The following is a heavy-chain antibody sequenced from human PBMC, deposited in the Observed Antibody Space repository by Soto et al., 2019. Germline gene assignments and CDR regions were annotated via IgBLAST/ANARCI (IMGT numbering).Heavy chain of an antibody. J-gene: IGHJ6*02. CDR3: ARVVPAAMYYYYGMDV. CDR1: GFTYSTYT. V-gene: IGHV3-30*03. CDR2: LSYDGSNK. D-gene: IGHD2-2*01. Sequence: GGSLRLSCAASGFTYSTYTMHWVRQAPGKGLEWVAVLSYDGSNKYYADSVKGRFTISRDNSKNTLYLQMNSLRAEDTAVYYCARVVPAAMYYYYGMDVWGQGTTVTVSS.